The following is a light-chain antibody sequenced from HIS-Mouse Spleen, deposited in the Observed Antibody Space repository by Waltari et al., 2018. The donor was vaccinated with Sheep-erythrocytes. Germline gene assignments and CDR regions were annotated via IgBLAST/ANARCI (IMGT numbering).Light chain of an antibody. CDR2: DVS. V-gene: IGLV2-11*01. J-gene: IGLJ1*01. CDR1: SRHVGGYHY. Sequence: QSALTQPRPVSGSPGQSVTISCTGTSRHVGGYHYVSWYQPHPGKAPKLMIYDVSKRPSGVPDRFSGSKSGNTASLTISGLQAEDEADYYCCSYAGSYNHVFATGTKVTVL. CDR3: CSYAGSYNHV.